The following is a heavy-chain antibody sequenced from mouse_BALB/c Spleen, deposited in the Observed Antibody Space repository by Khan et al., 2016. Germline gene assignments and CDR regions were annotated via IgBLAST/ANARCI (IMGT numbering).Heavy chain of an antibody. D-gene: IGHD2-1*01. V-gene: IGHV3-6*02. J-gene: IGHJ3*01. CDR1: GYSITSGYY. CDR3: ATDGNYEGFAY. CDR2: ISYDGSN. Sequence: EVQLQESGPGLVKPSQSLSLTCSVSGYSITSGYYWNWIRQFPGNKLEWMGYISYDGSNNYNPSLKNRISITRDTSKNQFFLKLNSVTTEDTATCYCATDGNYEGFAYWGQGTLVTVSA.